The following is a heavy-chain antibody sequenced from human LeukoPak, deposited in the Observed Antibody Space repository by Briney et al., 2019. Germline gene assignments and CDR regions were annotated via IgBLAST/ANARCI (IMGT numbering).Heavy chain of an antibody. CDR2: IGGSGTTA. D-gene: IGHD6-19*01. J-gene: IGHJ4*02. CDR1: GFTFSNYA. Sequence: QSGGSLRLSCAASGFTFSNYAMSWVRQAPGKGLEWVSSIGGSGTTAYYADSVKGRLTISRDNSKNTLYLQMNSLRAEDTAVYYCAKHGAIITVAGWRHLDSWGQGTLVTVSS. CDR3: AKHGAIITVAGWRHLDS. V-gene: IGHV3-23*01.